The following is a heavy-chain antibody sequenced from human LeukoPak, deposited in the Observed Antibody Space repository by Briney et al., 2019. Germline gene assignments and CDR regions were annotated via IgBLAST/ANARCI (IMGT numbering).Heavy chain of an antibody. D-gene: IGHD2-21*02. Sequence: GGSLRLSCAASGFTFSSYSMSWVRQAPGKGLEWVSIIYGGGDTYYADSVKGRFTISRDNSKNTLYLQMNSLRAEDTALYYCARTVVTDGDYFDCWGQGTLVTVSS. CDR2: IYGGGDT. J-gene: IGHJ4*02. CDR3: ARTVVTDGDYFDC. V-gene: IGHV3-66*02. CDR1: GFTFSSYS.